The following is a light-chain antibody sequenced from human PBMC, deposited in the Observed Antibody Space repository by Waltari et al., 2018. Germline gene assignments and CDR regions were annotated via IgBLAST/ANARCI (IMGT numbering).Light chain of an antibody. CDR3: SSYTTSITLV. J-gene: IGLJ2*01. CDR2: DVS. CDR1: SSDVGGYDS. V-gene: IGLV2-14*03. Sequence: QSALTQPASVSGSPGQSITISCAGTSSDVGGYDSVSLYQQHPGKAPKLMIYDVSNRPSGVSSRFSGSKAGNTASLTISGLQAEDEANYYCSSYTTSITLVFGGGTKLTVL.